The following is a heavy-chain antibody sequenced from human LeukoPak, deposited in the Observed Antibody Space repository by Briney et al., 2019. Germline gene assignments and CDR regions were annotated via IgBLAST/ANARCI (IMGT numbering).Heavy chain of an antibody. J-gene: IGHJ5*02. CDR1: GYTFTGYY. CDR2: INPNSGGT. Sequence: ASVKVSCKASGYTFTGYYMHWVRQAPGQGLEWMGWINPNSGGTNYAQKFQGRVTMTRDTSISTAYMELSRLRSDDTAVYYCARDLGSGYGGYDLYNWFDPWGQGTLVTVSS. CDR3: ARDLGSGYGGYDLYNWFDP. D-gene: IGHD5-12*01. V-gene: IGHV1-2*02.